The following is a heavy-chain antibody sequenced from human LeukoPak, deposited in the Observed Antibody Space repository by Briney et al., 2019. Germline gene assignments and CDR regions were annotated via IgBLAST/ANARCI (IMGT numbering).Heavy chain of an antibody. Sequence: ASVKVSCKASGYTFTGYYMHWVRQAPGQGLEWMGRINPNSGGTNYAQKFQGRVTMTRDTSISTAYMELSRLRSDDTAVYYCARDPTLDTAMGDYWGQRTLVTVSS. J-gene: IGHJ4*02. CDR1: GYTFTGYY. D-gene: IGHD5-18*01. CDR2: INPNSGGT. V-gene: IGHV1-2*06. CDR3: ARDPTLDTAMGDY.